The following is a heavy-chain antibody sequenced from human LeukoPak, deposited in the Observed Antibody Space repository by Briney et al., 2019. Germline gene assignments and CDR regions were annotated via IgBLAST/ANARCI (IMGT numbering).Heavy chain of an antibody. V-gene: IGHV4-39*01. Sequence: PSETLSLTCTVSGGSISSSSYYWGWIRQPPGKGLEWIGSIYYSGSTYYNPSLKSRVTISVDTSKNQFSLKLRSVTDADTAVYYCARHSGTAADPFDYWGQGTLVTVSS. J-gene: IGHJ4*02. D-gene: IGHD6-13*01. CDR1: GGSISSSSYY. CDR2: IYYSGST. CDR3: ARHSGTAADPFDY.